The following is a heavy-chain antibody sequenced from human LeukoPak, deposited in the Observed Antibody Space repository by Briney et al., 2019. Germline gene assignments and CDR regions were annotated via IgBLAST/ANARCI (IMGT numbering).Heavy chain of an antibody. CDR1: GFTFNRYT. CDR3: AKPGGLEVIASDFDY. CDR2: ISDSGDT. Sequence: GGSLRLSCAASGFTFNRYTMSWVRQAPAKGLEWVSAISDSGDTYYTDSVEGRFTISRDDSKNTLWLQMSRLRAEDTAVYYCAKPGGLEVIASDFDYWGQGTLVTVSS. J-gene: IGHJ4*02. D-gene: IGHD2-21*01. V-gene: IGHV3-23*01.